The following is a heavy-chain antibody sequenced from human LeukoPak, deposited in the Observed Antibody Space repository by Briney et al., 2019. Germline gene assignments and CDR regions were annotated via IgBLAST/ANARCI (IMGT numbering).Heavy chain of an antibody. CDR1: GFTFSSYS. CDR3: ARGDYDFWSGYRNLDY. J-gene: IGHJ4*02. V-gene: IGHV3-21*01. CDR2: ISSGSSYI. D-gene: IGHD3-3*01. Sequence: GGSLRLSCAASGFTFSSYSMNGVREAPGKGLEWVSSISSGSSYIYYADSVKGRFTISRDNAKNSLYLQMTSLRAEDTAVYYCARGDYDFWSGYRNLDYWGQGTLVTVSS.